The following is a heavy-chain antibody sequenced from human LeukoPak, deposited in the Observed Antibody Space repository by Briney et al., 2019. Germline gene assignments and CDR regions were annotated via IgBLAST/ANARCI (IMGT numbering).Heavy chain of an antibody. J-gene: IGHJ4*02. V-gene: IGHV3-23*01. CDR3: ASLRTNSPVDY. CDR1: GFTFSSYA. CDR2: ISGIGGST. Sequence: GGSLRLSCAASGFTFSSYAMSWVRQAPGKGLEWVSAISGIGGSTYYADSVKGRFTISRDNSKNTLYLQMNSLRAEDTAVYYCASLRTNSPVDYWGQGTLVTVSS. D-gene: IGHD2-2*01.